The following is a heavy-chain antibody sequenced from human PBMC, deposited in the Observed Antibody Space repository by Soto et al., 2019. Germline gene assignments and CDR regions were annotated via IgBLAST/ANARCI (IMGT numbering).Heavy chain of an antibody. CDR2: INTYNGNT. D-gene: IGHD2-2*01. CDR1: GYTFSSFG. V-gene: IGHV1-18*04. CDR3: SRYLSLLCGMGGTFDS. J-gene: IGHJ3*02. Sequence: QVQLVQSGLEVKKPGASVKVSCKASGYTFSSFGITWVRQAPGQGLEWMGWINTYNGNTNYAQKHQGRVTMTRDTSTTTTYRELRRMRSAGTTVYYFSRYLSLLCGMGGTFDSSGQRQMVNVS.